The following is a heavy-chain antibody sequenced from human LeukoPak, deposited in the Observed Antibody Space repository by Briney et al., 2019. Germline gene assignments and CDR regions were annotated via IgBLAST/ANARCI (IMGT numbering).Heavy chain of an antibody. CDR3: VAQGSGISRGPPHY. D-gene: IGHD2-15*01. Sequence: GGSLRLSCAASGFTFSSYSMNWVRQSPGKGLEWVSYISTTSSTKFYADSVKGRFTISRDNAKNSLYLQMNSLRAEDTAVYYCVAQGSGISRGPPHYWGQGTLVTVSS. CDR2: ISTTSSTK. CDR1: GFTFSSYS. V-gene: IGHV3-48*04. J-gene: IGHJ4*02.